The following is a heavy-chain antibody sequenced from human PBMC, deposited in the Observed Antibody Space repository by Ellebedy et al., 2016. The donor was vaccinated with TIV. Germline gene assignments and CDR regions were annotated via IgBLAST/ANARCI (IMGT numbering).Heavy chain of an antibody. V-gene: IGHV4-30-4*01. Sequence: LRLXXTVSGGSISSGDYYWSWIRQPPGKGLEWIGYIYYSGSTYYNPSLKSRVTISVDTSKNQFSLKLSSVTAADTAVYYCARDTVMVRGVINNYYYYYGMDVWGQGTTVTVSS. CDR1: GGSISSGDYY. D-gene: IGHD3-10*01. CDR2: IYYSGST. CDR3: ARDTVMVRGVINNYYYYYGMDV. J-gene: IGHJ6*02.